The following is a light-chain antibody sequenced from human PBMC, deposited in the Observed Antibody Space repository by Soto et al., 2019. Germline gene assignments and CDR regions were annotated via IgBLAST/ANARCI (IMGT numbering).Light chain of an antibody. CDR2: EVS. CDR3: NSYTGSISHYV. J-gene: IGLJ1*01. CDR1: SSDVGGYNY. Sequence: QSALTQPASVSGSPGQSITISCTGTSSDVGGYNYVSWYQHYPGKAPKLMIYEVSNRPSGVSNRFSGSKSGNTASLTISGLQAEDEADYYCNSYTGSISHYVFGTGTKLTVL. V-gene: IGLV2-14*01.